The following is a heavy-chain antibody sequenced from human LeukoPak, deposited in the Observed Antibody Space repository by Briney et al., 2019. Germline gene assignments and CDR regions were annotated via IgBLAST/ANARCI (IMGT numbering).Heavy chain of an antibody. CDR3: SRSISRATVISDY. Sequence: ASVTVSCKASGNTFTGYYMHWVRQAPGQGLEWMGIINPSGGSRSYAQKFQGRLTVTRDTSTNTVYMQLSSLSSEDTARYYCSRSISRATVISDYWGQGNLVTVSS. J-gene: IGHJ4*02. CDR1: GNTFTGYY. V-gene: IGHV1-46*03. D-gene: IGHD4-17*01. CDR2: INPSGGSR.